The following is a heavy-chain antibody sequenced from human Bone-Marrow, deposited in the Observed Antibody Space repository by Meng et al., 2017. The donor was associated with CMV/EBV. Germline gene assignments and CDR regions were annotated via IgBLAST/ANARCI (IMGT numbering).Heavy chain of an antibody. CDR2: ISVYNGNT. CDR1: GYMFNTYG. V-gene: IGHV1-18*01. D-gene: IGHD6-19*01. CDR3: ARGPYSSGWYGLVDY. Sequence: QVQLVQSGAEVKKPGASVKVSCKASGYMFNTYGISWVRQAPGQGLEWMGWISVYNGNTKYAQTVQGRVTITRDTSATTAYMELSGLRSEDTAIYYCARGPYSSGWYGLVDYWGQGTLVTVSS. J-gene: IGHJ4*02.